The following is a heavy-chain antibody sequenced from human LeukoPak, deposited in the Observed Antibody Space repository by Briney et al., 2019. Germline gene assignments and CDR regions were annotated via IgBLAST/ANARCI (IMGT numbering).Heavy chain of an antibody. CDR1: GFTFSNYA. J-gene: IGHJ4*02. CDR3: ARGSELDFFDY. Sequence: GGSLRLSCVASGFTFSNYAMSWVRQAPGKGLEWVSAISGSGGSTYYADSVKGRFTISRDNSKNTLYLQMNSLRAEDTAVYYCARGSELDFFDYWGQGTLVTVSS. V-gene: IGHV3-23*01. D-gene: IGHD3-10*01. CDR2: ISGSGGST.